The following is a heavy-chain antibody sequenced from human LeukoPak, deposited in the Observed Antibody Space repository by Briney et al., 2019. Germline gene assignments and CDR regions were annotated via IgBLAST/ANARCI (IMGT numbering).Heavy chain of an antibody. CDR1: GCSVSSND. CDR2: NDRGGST. Sequence: SGGSLRLSCEVSGCSVSSNDMRWARQAPGEGLECVSVNDRGGSTFADSVKVRFNISRDNSKNTLYLQMNSLRVEDTAEFYCAKRVGYGYGMDVWGEGTTVTVSS. J-gene: IGHJ6*04. V-gene: IGHV3-53*01. D-gene: IGHD6-13*01. CDR3: AKRVGYGYGMDV.